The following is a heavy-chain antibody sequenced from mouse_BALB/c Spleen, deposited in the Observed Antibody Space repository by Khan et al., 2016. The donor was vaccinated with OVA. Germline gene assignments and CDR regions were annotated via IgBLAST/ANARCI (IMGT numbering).Heavy chain of an antibody. J-gene: IGHJ3*01. D-gene: IGHD2-1*01. CDR3: ARRGRDGIFAY. V-gene: IGHV1-7*01. Sequence: QIQLVQSGAELAKPGASVKMSCKASGYTFTTYWMHWVKQRPGQGLEWIGYIDPSTGYTKYNQKFKDKATLTTDKSSSTAYMQLSSLTSEDSAVYYCARRGRDGIFAYWGQGTLVTVSA. CDR2: IDPSTGYT. CDR1: GYTFTTYW.